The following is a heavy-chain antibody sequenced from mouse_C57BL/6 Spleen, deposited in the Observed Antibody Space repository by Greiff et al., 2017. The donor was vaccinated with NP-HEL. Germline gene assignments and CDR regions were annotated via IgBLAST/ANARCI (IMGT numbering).Heavy chain of an antibody. D-gene: IGHD2-4*01. CDR3: ARGVITTRGPYYFDY. CDR1: GYSITSGYY. V-gene: IGHV3-6*01. J-gene: IGHJ2*01. CDR2: ISYDGSN. Sequence: VQLQQSGPGLVKPSQSLSLTCSVTGYSITSGYYWNWIRQFPGNKLEWMGYISYDGSNNYNPSLKNRISITRDTSKNQFFLKLNAVTTEDTATYYCARGVITTRGPYYFDYWGQGTTLTVSS.